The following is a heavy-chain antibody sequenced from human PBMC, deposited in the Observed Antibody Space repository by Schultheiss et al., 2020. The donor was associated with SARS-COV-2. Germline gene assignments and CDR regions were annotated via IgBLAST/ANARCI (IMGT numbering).Heavy chain of an antibody. D-gene: IGHD6-13*01. CDR3: ARDRGSSWYHYRFDY. V-gene: IGHV4-34*01. CDR2: INHSGGT. J-gene: IGHJ4*02. CDR1: GASFSSYY. Sequence: GSLRLSCAVYGASFSSYYWSWIRQPPGKGLEWIGEINHSGGTNYNSSLKSRVTISVATSKNQFSLKLSSVTAADTAVYYCARDRGSSWYHYRFDYWGQGTLVTVSS.